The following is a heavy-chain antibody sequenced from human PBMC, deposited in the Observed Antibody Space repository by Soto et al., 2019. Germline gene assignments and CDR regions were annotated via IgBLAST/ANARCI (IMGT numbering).Heavy chain of an antibody. J-gene: IGHJ4*02. D-gene: IGHD3-16*01. CDR1: GDSIISDHYY. Sequence: QLQLQESGPGLVKPSETLSLTCAVSGDSIISDHYYWAWIRQPPGKGLEWIANINYIGNSYYNPSLKSRVIISADTSKNQFSLKLSSVTAADTAVYYCARHGGNKFDYWGQGTLVTVSS. CDR2: INYIGNS. CDR3: ARHGGNKFDY. V-gene: IGHV4-39*01.